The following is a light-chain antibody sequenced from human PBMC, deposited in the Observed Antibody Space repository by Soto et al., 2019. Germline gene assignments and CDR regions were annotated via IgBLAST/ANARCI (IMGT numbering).Light chain of an antibody. Sequence: QSVLTQPPSASGTPGQRVTISCSGSSSNIGSNYVYWYQQFPGTAPKLLIYRNDQRPSGVPDRFSGSKSGTSASLAISGLRSEDEADYYCAAWDDSLSGWVLGGGTKVTVL. CDR2: RND. CDR1: SSNIGSNY. CDR3: AAWDDSLSGWV. J-gene: IGLJ3*02. V-gene: IGLV1-47*01.